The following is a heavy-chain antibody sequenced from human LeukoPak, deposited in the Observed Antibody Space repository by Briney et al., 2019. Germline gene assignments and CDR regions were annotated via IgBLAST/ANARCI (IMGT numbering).Heavy chain of an antibody. D-gene: IGHD3-22*01. V-gene: IGHV4-34*01. Sequence: SETLSLTCVVNGGSFTDYYWTWIRQAPGNGLEWVGDIDHRGSINYNPSLKSRVTISVDTSKNQFSLRLSSVTAADTAVYYCARGLVVVTMTSSIMDVWGQGTTVTVSS. J-gene: IGHJ6*02. CDR1: GGSFTDYY. CDR2: IDHRGSI. CDR3: ARGLVVVTMTSSIMDV.